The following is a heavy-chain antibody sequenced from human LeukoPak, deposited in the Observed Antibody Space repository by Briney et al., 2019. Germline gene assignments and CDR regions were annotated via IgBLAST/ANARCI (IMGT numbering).Heavy chain of an antibody. D-gene: IGHD1-26*01. CDR3: ASGNYYYYMDV. V-gene: IGHV3-23*01. J-gene: IGHJ6*03. Sequence: GGSLRLSCAASGFTFSTYGMNWVRQAPGKGLEWVSAISGRDGNTYYADSVKGRFTISRDNSKNTLYLQMNSLRAEDTAVYYCASGNYYYYMDVWGKGTTVTVSS. CDR2: ISGRDGNT. CDR1: GFTFSTYG.